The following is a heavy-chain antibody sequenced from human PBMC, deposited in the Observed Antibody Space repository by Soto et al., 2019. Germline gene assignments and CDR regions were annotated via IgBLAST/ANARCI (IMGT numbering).Heavy chain of an antibody. D-gene: IGHD6-13*01. V-gene: IGHV3-23*01. CDR3: AKGGGYSSSWYAIWYFDL. CDR1: GFTFSSYA. CDR2: ISGSGGST. Sequence: EVQLLESGGGLVQPGGSLRLSCAASGFTFSSYAMSWVRQAPGKGLEWVSAISGSGGSTYYADSVKGRFTISRDNSKNTLDLQMNSLRAEDTAVYYCAKGGGYSSSWYAIWYFDLWGRGTLVTVSS. J-gene: IGHJ2*01.